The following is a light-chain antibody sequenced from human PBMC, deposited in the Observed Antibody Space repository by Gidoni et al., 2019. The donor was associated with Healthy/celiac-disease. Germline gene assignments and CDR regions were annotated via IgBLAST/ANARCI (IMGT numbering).Light chain of an antibody. J-gene: IGKJ5*01. Sequence: IRITQSPSSLSASTGDRVTLTCRASQGISSYLAWYQQKPGKAPKLLIYAASTLQSGVPSRFSGSGSGTDFTLTISCLQSEDFATYYCQQYYSYPITFGQGTRLEIK. CDR3: QQYYSYPIT. V-gene: IGKV1-8*01. CDR1: QGISSY. CDR2: AAS.